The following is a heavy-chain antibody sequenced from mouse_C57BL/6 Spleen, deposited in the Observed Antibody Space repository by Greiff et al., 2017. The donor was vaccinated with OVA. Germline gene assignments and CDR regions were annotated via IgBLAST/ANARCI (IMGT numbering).Heavy chain of an antibody. CDR3: ARSLLRGDAMDY. D-gene: IGHD1-1*01. Sequence: QVQLQQSGPELVKPGASVKISCKASGYAFSSSWMNWVKQRPGKGLEWIGRIYPGDGATNYNGKFKGKATLTADKSSSTAYMQLSSLTSEDSAVYFCARSLLRGDAMDYWGQGTSVTVSS. V-gene: IGHV1-82*01. J-gene: IGHJ4*01. CDR2: IYPGDGAT. CDR1: GYAFSSSW.